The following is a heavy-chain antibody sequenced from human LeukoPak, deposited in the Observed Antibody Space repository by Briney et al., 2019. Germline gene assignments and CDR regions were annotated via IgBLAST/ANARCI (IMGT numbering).Heavy chain of an antibody. Sequence: GGSLRLSCAASGFTFSSYWMTWVRQAPGKGLEWVANINQDESARFYADSVKGRFTISRENAKNSLFLQMNSLRAEDTAVYYCARHAYYYDSSGYYFVYWGQGTLVTVSS. CDR1: GFTFSSYW. CDR3: ARHAYYYDSSGYYFVY. J-gene: IGHJ4*02. V-gene: IGHV3-7*01. CDR2: INQDESAR. D-gene: IGHD3-22*01.